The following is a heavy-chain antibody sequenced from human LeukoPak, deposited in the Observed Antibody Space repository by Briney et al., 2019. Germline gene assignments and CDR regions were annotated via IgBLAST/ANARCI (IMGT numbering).Heavy chain of an antibody. D-gene: IGHD3-22*01. J-gene: IGHJ4*02. Sequence: SETLSRTCTVSGGSISSGGYYWSWIRQHPGKGLEWIGYIYYSGSTYYNPSLKTRVTISVDTSKNQFSLKLSSVTAADTAVYYCAGYYDSSGYYWGFDYWGQGTLVTVSS. CDR2: IYYSGST. CDR1: GGSISSGGYY. CDR3: AGYYDSSGYYWGFDY. V-gene: IGHV4-31*03.